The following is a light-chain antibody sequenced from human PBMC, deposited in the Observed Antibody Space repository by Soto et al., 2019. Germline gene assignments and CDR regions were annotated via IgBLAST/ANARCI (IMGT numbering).Light chain of an antibody. CDR1: MRDVGGYNL. CDR3: SSFTSKSSPI. Sequence: QSALTQPASVSGSPGQSITISCAGTMRDVGGYNLVSWYQQHPGRAPQLILYEVRNRPSGISFRFSGSKSGNTASLTISGLQAEDEADYYCSSFTSKSSPIFGGGTKLTVL. V-gene: IGLV2-14*01. CDR2: EVR. J-gene: IGLJ2*01.